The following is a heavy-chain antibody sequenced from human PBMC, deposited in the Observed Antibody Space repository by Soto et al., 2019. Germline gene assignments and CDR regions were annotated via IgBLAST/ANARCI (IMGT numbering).Heavy chain of an antibody. CDR2: IYYSGST. V-gene: IGHV4-59*01. CDR1: GGSISSYY. Sequence: PSETLSLTCTVSGGSISSYYWSWIRQPPGKGLEWIGYIYYSGSTNYNPSLKSRVTISVDTSKNQFSLKLSSVTAADTAVYYCARGRRSGSYNWFDPWGQGTLVTVSS. J-gene: IGHJ5*02. D-gene: IGHD3-10*01. CDR3: ARGRRSGSYNWFDP.